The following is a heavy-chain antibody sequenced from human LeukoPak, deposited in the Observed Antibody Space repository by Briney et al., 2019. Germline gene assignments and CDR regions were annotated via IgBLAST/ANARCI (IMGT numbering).Heavy chain of an antibody. V-gene: IGHV1-2*02. Sequence: ASVKVSCKASGYTFTGYYMHWVRQAPGQGLEWMGWINPNSGGTNYAQKLQGRVTMTTDTSTSTAYMELRSLRSDDTAVYYCARDLLYSGSYFSFDYWGQGTLVTVSS. CDR3: ARDLLYSGSYFSFDY. D-gene: IGHD1-26*01. J-gene: IGHJ4*02. CDR1: GYTFTGYY. CDR2: INPNSGGT.